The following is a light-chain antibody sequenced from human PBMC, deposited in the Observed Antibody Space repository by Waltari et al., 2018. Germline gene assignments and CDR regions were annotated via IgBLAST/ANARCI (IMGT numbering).Light chain of an antibody. CDR2: YDS. CDR3: QVWHAAIDPGV. V-gene: IGLV3-21*04. J-gene: IGLJ1*01. Sequence: SYVLTQPPSVSVAPGETARITRGGDNIGSYSAHWYQQKPGQAPGLVIFYDSDRPSGIPERFSGSNSGNTATLTITRVEAGDEANYYCQVWHAAIDPGVFGTGTEVSVL. CDR1: NIGSYS.